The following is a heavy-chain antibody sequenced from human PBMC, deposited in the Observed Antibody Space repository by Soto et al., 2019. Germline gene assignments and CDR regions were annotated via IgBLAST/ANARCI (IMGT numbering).Heavy chain of an antibody. D-gene: IGHD2-8*01. J-gene: IGHJ4*02. Sequence: GGSLRLSCAASGLIFSNYKMHWVRQAPGKGLVWVLRINTDGSITDYADSVKGRFTVTRDNAKNTMYLQMNSLTADDTAVYYCARDTNGLHYWGQGTLVTVSS. CDR1: GLIFSNYK. V-gene: IGHV3-74*01. CDR2: INTDGSIT. CDR3: ARDTNGLHY.